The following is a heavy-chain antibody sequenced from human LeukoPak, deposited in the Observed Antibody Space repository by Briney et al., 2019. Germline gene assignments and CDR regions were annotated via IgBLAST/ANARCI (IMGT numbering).Heavy chain of an antibody. CDR3: ARVGSGSFDY. CDR1: GGFISSYY. V-gene: IGHV4-59*01. Sequence: SETLSLTCTVSGGFISSYYWSWIRQPPGKGLEWIGYNSYSGNTNYNPSLKSRVTISVDTSKNHFSLNLSSVTAADTAVYYCARVGSGSFDYWGQGTLVTVSS. J-gene: IGHJ4*02. CDR2: NSYSGNT. D-gene: IGHD1-26*01.